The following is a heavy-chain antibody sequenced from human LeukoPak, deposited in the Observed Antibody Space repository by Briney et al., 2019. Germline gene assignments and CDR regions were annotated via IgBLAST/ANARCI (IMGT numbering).Heavy chain of an antibody. CDR1: GFSFSDHY. CDR3: AIRGGED. CDR2: TRNKANSYTT. V-gene: IGHV3-72*01. D-gene: IGHD3-16*01. Sequence: GGSLRLSCAASGFSFSDHYMDWVRQAPGKGLEWVGRTRNKANSYTTEYAASVKGRFTISRDDSKNSLYLQMNSLKTEDTAVYYCAIRGGEDWGQGTLVTVSS. J-gene: IGHJ4*02.